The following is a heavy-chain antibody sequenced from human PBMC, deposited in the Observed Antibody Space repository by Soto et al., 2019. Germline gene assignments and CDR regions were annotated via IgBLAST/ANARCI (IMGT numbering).Heavy chain of an antibody. CDR1: GGTFSSYA. CDR3: ARVGLITTPKIVIRYYFDY. J-gene: IGHJ4*02. Sequence: QVQLVQSGAEVKKPGSSVKVSCKASGGTFSSYAISWVRQAPGQGLEWMGGIIPIFGTANYAQKFQGRVTITADESTSTAYMELSSLRSEDTAVYYCARVGLITTPKIVIRYYFDYWGQGTLVTVSS. D-gene: IGHD3-16*02. CDR2: IIPIFGTA. V-gene: IGHV1-69*12.